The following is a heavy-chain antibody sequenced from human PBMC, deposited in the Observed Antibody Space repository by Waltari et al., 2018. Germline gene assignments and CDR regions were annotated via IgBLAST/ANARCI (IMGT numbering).Heavy chain of an antibody. CDR1: GFTFSYYR. Sequence: EVQLVESGGGLVQPGGSLRLSCAASGFTFSYYRMHWVRQAPGKGLVWVSRISSDGSSTSYADSVKGRFTISRDNAKNTLYLQMNSLRAEDTAVYYCARDGYSYGLGTFDIWGQGTMVTVSS. CDR2: ISSDGSST. V-gene: IGHV3-74*01. D-gene: IGHD5-18*01. CDR3: ARDGYSYGLGTFDI. J-gene: IGHJ3*02.